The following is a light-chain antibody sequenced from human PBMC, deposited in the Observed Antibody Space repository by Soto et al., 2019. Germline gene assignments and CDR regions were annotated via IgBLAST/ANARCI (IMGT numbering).Light chain of an antibody. CDR1: TGSVTSGHY. Sequence: QAVVTQEPSLTVSPGGTVTLTCGSSTGSVTSGHYPYWFQQKPGQVPRRLIYDTSNKHSWTPARFSGSLLGGKAALTLSGAQPEDAADNYCILLYTGARVFVGGTKLTVL. CDR3: ILLYTGARV. CDR2: DTS. J-gene: IGLJ3*02. V-gene: IGLV7-46*01.